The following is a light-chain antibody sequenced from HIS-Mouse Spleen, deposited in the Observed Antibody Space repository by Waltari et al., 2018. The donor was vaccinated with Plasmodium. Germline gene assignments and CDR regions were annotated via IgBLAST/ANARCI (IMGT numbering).Light chain of an antibody. CDR3: QQYNNWPPYT. CDR2: GAS. CDR1: QRVSSN. V-gene: IGKV3-15*01. J-gene: IGKJ2*01. Sequence: EIVMTQSPATLSVSPGERATLSCRASQRVSSNLAWYKQKPGQAPRLLIYGASTRATGIPARFSGSGSGTEFTLTISSLQSEDFAVYYCQQYNNWPPYTFGQGTKLEIK.